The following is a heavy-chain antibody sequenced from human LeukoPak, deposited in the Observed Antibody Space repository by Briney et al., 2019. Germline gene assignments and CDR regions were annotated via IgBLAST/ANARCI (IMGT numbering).Heavy chain of an antibody. J-gene: IGHJ4*02. V-gene: IGHV4-34*01. CDR3: ASVKLRYFDWLWRPHAFDY. Sequence: SETLSLTCAVYGGSFSGYYWSWIRQPPGKGLEWIGEINHSGSTNYNPSLKSRVTISLDTSKSQFSLKLSSVTAADTAVYYCASVKLRYFDWLWRPHAFDYWGQGTLVTSPQ. CDR1: GGSFSGYY. D-gene: IGHD3-9*01. CDR2: INHSGST.